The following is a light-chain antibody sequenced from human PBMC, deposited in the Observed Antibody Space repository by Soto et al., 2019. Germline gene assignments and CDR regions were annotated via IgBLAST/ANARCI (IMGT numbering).Light chain of an antibody. V-gene: IGKV3-20*01. J-gene: IGKJ1*01. CDR3: YQYDSSPWT. CDR2: RTF. CDR1: QSIASSY. Sequence: EIVLTQSPGTLSLSPGQRATLSCRASQSIASSYLAWYQQKPGQPPRLLLYRTFNRATGIPDRFSGSGSGTDFTLTISRLEPEDFAVYFCYQYDSSPWTFGQGTKVDIK.